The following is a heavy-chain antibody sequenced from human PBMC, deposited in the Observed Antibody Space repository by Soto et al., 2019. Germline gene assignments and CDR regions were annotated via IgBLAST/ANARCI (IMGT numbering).Heavy chain of an antibody. CDR1: GFTFSSYD. CDR2: IGTAGDT. V-gene: IGHV3-13*01. J-gene: IGHJ3*02. CDR3: AREAGDDAFDI. Sequence: GESLKISCAASGFTFSSYDMHWVRQATGKGLEWVSAIGTAGDTYYPGSVKGRFTISRENAKNSLYLQMNSLRAGDTAVYYCAREAGDDAFDIWGQGTMVTVS. D-gene: IGHD7-27*01.